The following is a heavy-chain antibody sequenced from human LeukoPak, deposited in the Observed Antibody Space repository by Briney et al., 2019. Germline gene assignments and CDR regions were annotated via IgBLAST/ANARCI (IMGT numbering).Heavy chain of an antibody. J-gene: IGHJ4*02. CDR3: ARVEMATISRRRYFDY. D-gene: IGHD5-24*01. CDR2: INHSGSN. Sequence: SETLSLTCAVYGGSFSGYYWSWIRQPPGKGLEWVGEINHSGSNNYNPSLKSRVTISVHTSKNQFSLKLSSVTAADTAVYYCARVEMATISRRRYFDYWGQGTLVTVSS. V-gene: IGHV4-34*01. CDR1: GGSFSGYY.